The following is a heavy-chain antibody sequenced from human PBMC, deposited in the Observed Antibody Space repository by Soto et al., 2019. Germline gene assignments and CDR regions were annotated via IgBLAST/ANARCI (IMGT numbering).Heavy chain of an antibody. D-gene: IGHD2-21*01. CDR2: ISSSSSTI. CDR1: GFTFSSYS. V-gene: IGHV3-48*01. J-gene: IGHJ6*03. Sequence: QLGGSLRLSCAASGFTFSSYSMNWVRQAPGKGLEWVSYISSSSSTIYYADSVKGRFTISRDNAKNSLYLQMNSLRAEDTAVYYCARDRVHSVIANAYYYYMDVWGKGTTVTVSS. CDR3: ARDRVHSVIANAYYYYMDV.